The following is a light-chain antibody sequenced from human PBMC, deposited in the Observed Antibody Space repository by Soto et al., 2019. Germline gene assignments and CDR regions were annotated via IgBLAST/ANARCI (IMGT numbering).Light chain of an antibody. J-gene: IGLJ1*01. CDR3: GTWDNSLSLPYV. V-gene: IGLV1-51*02. Sequence: QSALXQPPSVSAAPGQKVTISCSGSSSNIGNNYVSWYQQLPGTAPKLLIFENNKRPSGIPDRFSASKSGTSATLAITGLQAGDAADYYCGTWDNSLSLPYVFGTGTKVTVL. CDR1: SSNIGNNY. CDR2: ENN.